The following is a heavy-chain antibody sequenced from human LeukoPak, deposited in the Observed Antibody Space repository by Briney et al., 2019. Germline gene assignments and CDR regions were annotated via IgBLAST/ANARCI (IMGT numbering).Heavy chain of an antibody. CDR2: ISSSSSYI. CDR3: ASRSSWSRGRYYYGMDV. Sequence: PGGSLRLSCAASGFTFSSYSMNWVRQAPGKGLEWVSSISSSSSYIYYADSVKGRFTISRDNAKNPLYLQMNSLRAEDTAVYYCASRSSWSRGRYYYGMDVWGQGTTVTVSS. J-gene: IGHJ6*02. CDR1: GFTFSSYS. V-gene: IGHV3-21*01. D-gene: IGHD6-13*01.